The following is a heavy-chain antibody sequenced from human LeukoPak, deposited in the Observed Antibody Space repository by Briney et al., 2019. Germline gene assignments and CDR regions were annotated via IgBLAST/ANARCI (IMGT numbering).Heavy chain of an antibody. D-gene: IGHD2-15*01. Sequence: GGSLRLSCAASGFTVSSNYMSWVRQAPGKGLEWVSVIYSGGSTYYADSVKGRFTISRDNAKNTLYLQMNSLRAEDTAVYYCARGYCSGGSCYRPFDYWGQGTLVTVSS. CDR1: GFTVSSNY. CDR2: IYSGGST. J-gene: IGHJ4*02. V-gene: IGHV3-66*01. CDR3: ARGYCSGGSCYRPFDY.